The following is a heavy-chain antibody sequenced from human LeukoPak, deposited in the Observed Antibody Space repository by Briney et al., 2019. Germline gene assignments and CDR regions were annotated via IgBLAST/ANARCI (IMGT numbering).Heavy chain of an antibody. CDR1: GGTFSSYA. CDR2: IIPIFGTA. CDR3: GVDAFDI. J-gene: IGHJ3*02. V-gene: IGHV1-69*05. Sequence: ASVKVSCKASGGTFSSYAISWVRQAPGQGLEWMGGIIPIFGTANYAQKFQGRVTVTTDTSTTTAYMELRRLRSDDTALYYCGVDAFDIWGQGTMVTVSS.